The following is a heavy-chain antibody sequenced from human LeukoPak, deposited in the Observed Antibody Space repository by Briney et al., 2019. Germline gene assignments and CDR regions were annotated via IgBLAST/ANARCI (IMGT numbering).Heavy chain of an antibody. Sequence: GGSLRLSCAASGFTFSSYGMHWVRQAPGKGVGWVAFIRFDGSNKYYADSVKGRFTISRDNSKNTLYLQMNSLRAEDTAVYYCAKKGPGSGSYYNGFDYWGQGTLVTVSS. D-gene: IGHD3-10*01. CDR3: AKKGPGSGSYYNGFDY. CDR2: IRFDGSNK. CDR1: GFTFSSYG. J-gene: IGHJ4*02. V-gene: IGHV3-30*02.